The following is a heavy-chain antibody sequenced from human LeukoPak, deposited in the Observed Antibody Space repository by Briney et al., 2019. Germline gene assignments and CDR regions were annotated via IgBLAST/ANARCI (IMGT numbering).Heavy chain of an antibody. CDR3: ASTLYGSSSSWYPDYYYGMDV. Sequence: ASVKVSCKASGNTFTLYYIHWVRQATGHGLEWMGWMNPNSGNTGYAQKFQGRVTMTRNTSISTAYMELSSLRSEDTAVYYCASTLYGSSSSWYPDYYYGMDVWGQGTTVTVSS. D-gene: IGHD6-13*01. CDR1: GNTFTLYY. J-gene: IGHJ6*02. V-gene: IGHV1-8*01. CDR2: MNPNSGNT.